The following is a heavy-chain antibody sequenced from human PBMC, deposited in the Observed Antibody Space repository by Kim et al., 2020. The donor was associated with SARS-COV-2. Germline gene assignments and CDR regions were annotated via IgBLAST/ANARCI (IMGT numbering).Heavy chain of an antibody. CDR3: ARFAVGADDY. D-gene: IGHD1-26*01. CDR1: GGSISSYY. CDR2: IYHSRST. J-gene: IGHJ4*02. V-gene: IGHV4-59*01. Sequence: SETLSLTCTVSGGSISSYYWSWIRQPPGKGLEWIGYIYHSRSTNYNPSLQSRVTISEDTSKNQFSLRLTSVTAADTAVYYCARFAVGADDYWGQGTLASV.